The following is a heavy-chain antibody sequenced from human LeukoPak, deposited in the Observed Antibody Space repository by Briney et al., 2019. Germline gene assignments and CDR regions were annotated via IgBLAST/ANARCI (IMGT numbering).Heavy chain of an antibody. Sequence: PGRSLRLSCAASGFTFDDYAMHWVRQAPGKGLEWVSGISWNSGSIDYADSVKGRFTISRDNAKNSLYLQMNSLRAEDTALYYCAKGVVATISENFDYWGQGTLVTVSS. CDR1: GFTFDDYA. CDR3: AKGVVATISENFDY. V-gene: IGHV3-9*01. CDR2: ISWNSGSI. D-gene: IGHD5-12*01. J-gene: IGHJ4*02.